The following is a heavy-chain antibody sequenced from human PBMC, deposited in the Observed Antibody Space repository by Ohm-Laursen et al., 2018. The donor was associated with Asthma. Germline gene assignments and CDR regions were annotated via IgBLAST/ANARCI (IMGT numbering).Heavy chain of an antibody. J-gene: IGHJ3*02. CDR3: AREGDGYNPGGDAFDI. CDR2: MNPNSGNT. Sequence: ASVKVSCNASGYTFTSYDINWVRQATGQGLEWMGWMNPNSGNTGYAQKFQGRVTMTRNTSISTAYMELSSLRSEDTAVYYCAREGDGYNPGGDAFDIWGQGTMVTVSS. D-gene: IGHD5-24*01. V-gene: IGHV1-8*01. CDR1: GYTFTSYD.